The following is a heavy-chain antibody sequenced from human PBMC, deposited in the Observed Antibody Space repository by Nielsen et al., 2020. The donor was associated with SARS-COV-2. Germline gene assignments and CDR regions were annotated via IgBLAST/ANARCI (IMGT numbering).Heavy chain of an antibody. J-gene: IGHJ6*02. D-gene: IGHD2-15*01. CDR1: GFTFSSYG. CDR3: AKDRIVVVVAATWYYYGMDV. CDR2: ISYDGSNK. Sequence: GESLKISCAASGFTFSSYGMHWVRQAPGKGLEWVAVISYDGSNKYYADSVKGRFTISRDNSKNTLYLQMNSLRAEDTAVYYCAKDRIVVVVAATWYYYGMDVWGQGTTVTVSS. V-gene: IGHV3-30*18.